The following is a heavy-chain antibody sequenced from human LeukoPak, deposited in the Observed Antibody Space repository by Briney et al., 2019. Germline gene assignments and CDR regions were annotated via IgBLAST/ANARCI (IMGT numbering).Heavy chain of an antibody. CDR1: GGTFSSYA. J-gene: IGHJ3*02. V-gene: IGHV1-69*13. Sequence: SVKVSCKASGGTFSSYAISWVRQAPGQGLEWMGGIIPIFGTANYAQKFQGRVTITADESTSTAYMELSSLRSEDTAVYYCARATFLTGYYLDAFDIWGQGTMVTVSS. CDR3: ARATFLTGYYLDAFDI. CDR2: IIPIFGTA. D-gene: IGHD3-9*01.